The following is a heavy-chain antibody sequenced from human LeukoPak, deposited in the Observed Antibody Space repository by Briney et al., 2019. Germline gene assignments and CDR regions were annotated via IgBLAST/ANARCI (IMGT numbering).Heavy chain of an antibody. V-gene: IGHV1-69*06. D-gene: IGHD4-17*01. J-gene: IGHJ4*02. CDR2: IIPLFGTA. Sequence: ASVKVSCKASGGTFSSYAISWVRQAPGQGLEWMGGIIPLFGTANYAQNFQGRITITADTSTSTAHMELSSLRSEDTAVYYCARELTTVTTSHFDYWGQGTLVTVSS. CDR3: ARELTTVTTSHFDY. CDR1: GGTFSSYA.